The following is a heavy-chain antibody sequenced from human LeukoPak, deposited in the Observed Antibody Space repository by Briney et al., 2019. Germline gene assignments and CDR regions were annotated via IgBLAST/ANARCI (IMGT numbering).Heavy chain of an antibody. V-gene: IGHV3-20*04. CDR1: GFTFDDYG. Sequence: PGGSLRLSCAASGFTFDDYGMSWVRQAPGKGLERVSGITWNGGSTGYADSVKGRFTISRDNAKNSLYLQMNSLRAEDTALYYCARVSYSGSYYFDYWGQGTLVTVSS. J-gene: IGHJ4*02. CDR2: ITWNGGST. D-gene: IGHD1-26*01. CDR3: ARVSYSGSYYFDY.